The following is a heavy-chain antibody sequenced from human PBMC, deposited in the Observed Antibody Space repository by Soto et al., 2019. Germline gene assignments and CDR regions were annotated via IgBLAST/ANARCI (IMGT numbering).Heavy chain of an antibody. J-gene: IGHJ4*02. D-gene: IGHD3-22*01. CDR1: GLTFSSYA. CDR2: ILYDGTKK. CDR3: AKDYYDTPPGYFDY. V-gene: IGHV3-30*18. Sequence: QAQLVESGGGVVQPGRSLRLSCAASGLTFSSYAMHWVRQPPGKGLEWVAVILYDGTKKYYADSVKGRFTISRDNSKNTLSLQMSSLRVEDTAVYYCAKDYYDTPPGYFDYWGQGTLVTVSS.